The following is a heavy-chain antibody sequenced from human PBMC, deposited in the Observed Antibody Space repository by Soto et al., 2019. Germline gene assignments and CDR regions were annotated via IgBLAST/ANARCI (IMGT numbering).Heavy chain of an antibody. CDR3: ARRVGATPPRD. CDR1: GTSVSSNSNH. D-gene: IGHD1-26*01. J-gene: IGHJ4*02. V-gene: IGHV4-61*01. CDR2: VYYDGNT. Sequence: QVQLQESGPGLVKPSETLSLTCTVSGTSVSSNSNHWSWVRQPPGKGLEWIGYVYYDGNTNYNPSLKNRVTISLDTSKNQFSLKVTSVTAADTAVYYCARRVGATPPRDWGQGTLVTVSS.